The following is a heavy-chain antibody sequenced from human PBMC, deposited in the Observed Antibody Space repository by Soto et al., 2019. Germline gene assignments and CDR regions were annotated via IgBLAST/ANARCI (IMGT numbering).Heavy chain of an antibody. CDR3: ARDPSYRGVQDY. Sequence: EVQLVESGGGLVQPGGSLRLSCAASGFTFSTYSMHWVRQAPGKGLEWVSYISSSSITIYYADSVKGRFTISRDDAKTSLYLQMNSLRDEDTAVYYCARDPSYRGVQDYWGQGTLVIVSS. V-gene: IGHV3-48*02. CDR1: GFTFSTYS. D-gene: IGHD3-10*01. CDR2: ISSSSITI. J-gene: IGHJ4*02.